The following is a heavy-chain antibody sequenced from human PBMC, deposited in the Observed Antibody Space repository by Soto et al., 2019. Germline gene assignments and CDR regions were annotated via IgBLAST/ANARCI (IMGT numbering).Heavy chain of an antibody. CDR3: ARMGYCSGGRCYPAYYGMDV. V-gene: IGHV4-4*02. Sequence: QVQLQESGPGLVKPSGTLSLTCAVSGGSISTSDWWSWVRQPPGTGLEWIGEIFHSGSTHYNPSLRGRVSISVDKSKSQFSLKLTSVTAADTAVYYCARMGYCSGGRCYPAYYGMDVRGQGTTVTVSS. J-gene: IGHJ6*02. D-gene: IGHD2-15*01. CDR1: GGSISTSDW. CDR2: IFHSGST.